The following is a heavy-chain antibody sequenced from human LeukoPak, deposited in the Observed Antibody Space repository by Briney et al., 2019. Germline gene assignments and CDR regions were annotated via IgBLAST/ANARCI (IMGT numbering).Heavy chain of an antibody. Sequence: GASVRVSCKASGGTFSSYAISWVRQAPGQGLEWMGGIIPIFGTANYAQKFQGRVTITADKSTSTAYMELSSLRSEDTAVYYCARGGYPYYFDYWGQGTLVTVSS. CDR2: IIPIFGTA. J-gene: IGHJ4*02. CDR1: GGTFSSYA. D-gene: IGHD5-18*01. V-gene: IGHV1-69*06. CDR3: ARGGYPYYFDY.